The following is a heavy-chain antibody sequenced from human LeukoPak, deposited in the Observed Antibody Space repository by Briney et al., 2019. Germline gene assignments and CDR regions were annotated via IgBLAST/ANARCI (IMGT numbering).Heavy chain of an antibody. CDR2: IYYSGYT. CDR1: GGSISSSNYY. D-gene: IGHD3-10*01. Sequence: PSETLSLTCTVSGGSISSSNYYWGWIRQPPGRGLEWIGYIYYSGYTNYNPSLKSRVTISVDTSKNQFSLKLSSVTAADTAVYYCARTTTVRGTYYMDVWGKGTTVTISS. V-gene: IGHV4-61*05. J-gene: IGHJ6*03. CDR3: ARTTTVRGTYYMDV.